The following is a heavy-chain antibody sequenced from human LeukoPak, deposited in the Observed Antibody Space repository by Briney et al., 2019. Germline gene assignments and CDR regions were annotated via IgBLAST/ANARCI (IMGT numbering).Heavy chain of an antibody. J-gene: IGHJ5*02. CDR3: ARRNYDSSGYMFDP. V-gene: IGHV4-31*03. D-gene: IGHD3-22*01. CDR2: IYYSGST. Sequence: PSETLSLTCTVSGGSISSGGYYWSWIRQHPGKGLEWIGYIYYSGSTYYNPSLKSRVTISVDTSKNQFSLKLSSVTAADTAVYYCARRNYDSSGYMFDPWGQGTLVTVSS. CDR1: GGSISSGGYY.